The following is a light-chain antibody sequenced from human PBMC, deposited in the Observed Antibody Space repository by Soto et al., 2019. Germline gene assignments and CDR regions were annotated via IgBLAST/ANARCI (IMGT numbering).Light chain of an antibody. CDR1: QNIDTY. CDR2: DTS. J-gene: IGKJ1*01. CDR3: QQSYSSPPT. V-gene: IGKV1-39*01. Sequence: DTQMTQSPPALSASVGDRVTITCRASQNIDTYLNWYQQKPGKAPELLIHDTSSLQSGVPSRFSGSGSGTDFTLTISSLQPEDFVVYYCQQSYSSPPTFGQGTKVDIK.